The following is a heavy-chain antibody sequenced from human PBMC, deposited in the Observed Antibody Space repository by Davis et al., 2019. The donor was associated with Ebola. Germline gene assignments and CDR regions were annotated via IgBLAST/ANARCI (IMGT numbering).Heavy chain of an antibody. CDR1: GFTFSGSA. CDR2: IRSKANSYAT. D-gene: IGHD6-19*01. J-gene: IGHJ5*02. V-gene: IGHV3-73*01. Sequence: GSLRLSCAASGFTFSGSAMHWVRQASGKGLEWVGRIRSKANSYATAYAASVKGRFTISRDDSKNTAYLQMNSLKTEDTAVYYCTRVPMGYSSGWYVWFDPWGQGTLVTVSS. CDR3: TRVPMGYSSGWYVWFDP.